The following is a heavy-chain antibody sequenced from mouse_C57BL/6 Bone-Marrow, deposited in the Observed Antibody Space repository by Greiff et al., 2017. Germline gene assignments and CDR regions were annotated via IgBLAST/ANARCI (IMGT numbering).Heavy chain of an antibody. J-gene: IGHJ3*01. CDR2: IDPDTGGT. CDR3: TKGALYGNYAGAWFAY. Sequence: QVQLQQPGAELVRPGASVTLSCKASGYTFTDYEMHWVKQTPVHGLEWIGAIDPDTGGTAYNQKFKGKAILTADKSSSTAYMQLRSLTSEDSAVYYCTKGALYGNYAGAWFAYWGQGTLVTVSA. V-gene: IGHV1-15*01. CDR1: GYTFTDYE. D-gene: IGHD2-1*01.